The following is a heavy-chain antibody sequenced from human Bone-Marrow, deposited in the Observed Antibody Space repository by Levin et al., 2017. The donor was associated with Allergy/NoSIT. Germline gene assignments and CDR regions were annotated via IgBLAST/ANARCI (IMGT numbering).Heavy chain of an antibody. J-gene: IGHJ4*02. D-gene: IGHD5-24*01. Sequence: PSETLSLTCAVSGGSITVGGYSWTWIRQPPGKGLEWIGSISQGGSTNYNPSLKRRVTISLDTSKNQFSLKLFSVTAADTAVYYCAGRDGYNYMAYWGQGTLVSASS. V-gene: IGHV4-30-2*01. CDR3: AGRDGYNYMAY. CDR2: ISQGGST. CDR1: GGSITVGGYS.